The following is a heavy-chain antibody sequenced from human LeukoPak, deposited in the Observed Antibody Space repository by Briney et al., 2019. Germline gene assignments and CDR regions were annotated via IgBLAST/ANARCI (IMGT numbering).Heavy chain of an antibody. CDR2: ISRSGGST. J-gene: IGHJ4*02. CDR1: GFTFSSYG. Sequence: GGSLRLSCAASGFTFSSYGMSWVRQAPGKGLEWVSAISRSGGSTYYADSVKGRFTISRDNSKNTLYLQMNSLRAEDTAVYYCAKSYGSGSYYFDYWGQGTLVTVSS. D-gene: IGHD3-10*01. CDR3: AKSYGSGSYYFDY. V-gene: IGHV3-23*01.